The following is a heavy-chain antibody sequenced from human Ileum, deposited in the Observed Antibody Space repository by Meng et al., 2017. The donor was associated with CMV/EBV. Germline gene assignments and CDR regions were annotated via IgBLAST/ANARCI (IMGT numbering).Heavy chain of an antibody. CDR2: IHPSGST. CDR1: GGSSSGYY. J-gene: IGHJ4*02. Sequence: QGQLQQWGAGLLKPSATLSLTCAVFGGSSSGYYLNWIRQPPGKGLEWIGEIHPSGSTIYNPSLKNRVSISLDTSRNQFSLRLTSVTAADTAVYYCSRGEDAYKSGRYWGQGTLVTVSS. V-gene: IGHV4-34*01. CDR3: SRGEDAYKSGRY. D-gene: IGHD5-24*01.